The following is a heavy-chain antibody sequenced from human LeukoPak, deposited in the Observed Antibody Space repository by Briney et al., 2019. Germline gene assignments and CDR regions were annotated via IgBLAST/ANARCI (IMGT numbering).Heavy chain of an antibody. Sequence: PGGSLRLSCAASGFTFSSYEMNWVRQAPGKGLEWVSYISSSGSTIYYADPVKGRFTISRDNAKNSLYLQMNSLRAEDTAVYYCARVSLAVYYYYGMDVWGKGTTVTVSS. V-gene: IGHV3-48*03. CDR1: GFTFSSYE. J-gene: IGHJ6*04. CDR2: ISSSGSTI. CDR3: ARVSLAVYYYYGMDV. D-gene: IGHD6-19*01.